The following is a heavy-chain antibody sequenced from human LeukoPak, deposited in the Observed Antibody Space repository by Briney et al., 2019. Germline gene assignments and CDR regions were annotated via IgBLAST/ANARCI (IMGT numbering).Heavy chain of an antibody. CDR2: ISGSGGST. D-gene: IGHD3-10*01. J-gene: IGHJ4*02. V-gene: IGHV3-23*01. CDR1: GFTFSSYA. Sequence: SGGSLRLSCAASGFTFSSYAMRWVRQAPGKGLEWVSAISGSGGSTYYADSVKGRFTISRDNSKNTLYLQMNSLRAEDTAVYYCANTLLWFAESEATRGGDYWGQGTLVTVSS. CDR3: ANTLLWFAESEATRGGDY.